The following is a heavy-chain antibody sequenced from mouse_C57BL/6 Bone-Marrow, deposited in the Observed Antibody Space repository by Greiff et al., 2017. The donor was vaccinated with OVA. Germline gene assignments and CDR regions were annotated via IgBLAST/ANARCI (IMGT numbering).Heavy chain of an antibody. CDR3: DRSGLLRYCWFAY. CDR2: IDPEDGET. Sequence: VQLQQSGAELVKPGASVKLSCTASGFNIKDYYMHWVKQRTEQGLEWIGRIDPEDGETNYAPKFQGKATITADTSSNTAYLQLSSLTSEDTAVYYGDRSGLLRYCWFAYWGQGTLVTVSA. D-gene: IGHD1-1*01. J-gene: IGHJ3*01. V-gene: IGHV14-2*01. CDR1: GFNIKDYY.